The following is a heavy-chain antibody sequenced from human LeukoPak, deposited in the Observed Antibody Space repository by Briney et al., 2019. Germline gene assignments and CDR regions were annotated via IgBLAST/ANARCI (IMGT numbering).Heavy chain of an antibody. CDR1: GYTFTGYY. D-gene: IGHD1-7*01. CDR2: INPNSGGT. CDR3: ARGRITGTLYNWFDP. Sequence: ASVKVSCKASGYTFTGYYMHWVRQAPGQGLEWMGWINPNSGGTNYAQKFQGRVTMTRDTSISTAYMELSRLRSDDTAVYYCARGRITGTLYNWFDPWGQGTLVTVSS. J-gene: IGHJ5*02. V-gene: IGHV1-2*02.